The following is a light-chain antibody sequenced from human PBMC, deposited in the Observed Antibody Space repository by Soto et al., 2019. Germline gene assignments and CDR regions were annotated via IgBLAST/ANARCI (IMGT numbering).Light chain of an antibody. CDR1: QGMSSY. CDR3: QQLNFYPFT. CDR2: AAS. V-gene: IGKV1-9*01. Sequence: IQLTQSPSSLSVSVGDRVTITCRASQGMSSYLAWYQQKQGKDLNLLFDAASSLQSGVSSRFSGSGSGTYFTLTISILQPEDFSTYYCQQLNFYPFTFGQGTRLEIK. J-gene: IGKJ5*01.